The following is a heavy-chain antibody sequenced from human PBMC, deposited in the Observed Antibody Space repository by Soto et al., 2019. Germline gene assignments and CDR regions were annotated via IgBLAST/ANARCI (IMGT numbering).Heavy chain of an antibody. CDR3: VRGDDILTGSNWFDP. CDR2: IIPMFGTT. Sequence: QVQLVQSGAEVKKPGSSVKVSCKASGGTFSSYTISWVRQAPGQGLEWMGGIIPMFGTTNYAQKFQGRVTITADESTSTACMELFSLRSEDTAVYYCVRGDDILTGSNWFDPWGQGTLLTVSS. D-gene: IGHD3-9*01. V-gene: IGHV1-69*01. CDR1: GGTFSSYT. J-gene: IGHJ5*02.